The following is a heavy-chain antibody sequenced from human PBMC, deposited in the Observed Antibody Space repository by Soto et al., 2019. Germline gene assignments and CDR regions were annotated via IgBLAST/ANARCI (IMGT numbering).Heavy chain of an antibody. V-gene: IGHV3-23*01. CDR2: ISGSGGST. CDR3: AKVHTVTTSGGYYYYGMDV. Sequence: GGSLRLSCAASGFTFSSYAMSWVRQAPGKGLEWVSAISGSGGSTYYADSVKGRFTISRDNSKNTLYLQMNSLRAEDTAVYYCAKVHTVTTSGGYYYYGMDVWGQGTTVTVSS. D-gene: IGHD4-17*01. J-gene: IGHJ6*02. CDR1: GFTFSSYA.